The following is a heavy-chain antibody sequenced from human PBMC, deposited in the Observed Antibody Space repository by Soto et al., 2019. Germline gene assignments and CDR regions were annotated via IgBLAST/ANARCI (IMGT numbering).Heavy chain of an antibody. Sequence: QKYLVESGGGVVQPGGSMRLSCVASGSIFSGYGMHWVRQAPGKGLAWVAVIWYDGSNKYYADSVKGRFTISRDNSKNMLYLQMDSLRAEDTAVYYCARDGIGGTVFRGFCDYWGQGTLVTVSS. CDR1: GSIFSGYG. J-gene: IGHJ4*02. D-gene: IGHD1-7*01. CDR3: ARDGIGGTVFRGFCDY. V-gene: IGHV3-33*01. CDR2: IWYDGSNK.